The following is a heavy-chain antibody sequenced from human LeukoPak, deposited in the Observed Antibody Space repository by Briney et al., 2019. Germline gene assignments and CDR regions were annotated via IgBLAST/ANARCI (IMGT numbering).Heavy chain of an antibody. D-gene: IGHD6-6*01. J-gene: IGHJ4*02. CDR1: GDSISSYY. CDR3: ARLTRLSTSPDRYYLDY. CDR2: IYTSGGT. V-gene: IGHV4-4*09. Sequence: SETLSLTCTVSGDSISSYYWSWIRQPPGKGLEWIGYIYTSGGTNYIPSLKGRVTISIDTSKNQFSLKQSSVTAADSAVYYCARLTRLSTSPDRYYLDYWGQGTLVTVSS.